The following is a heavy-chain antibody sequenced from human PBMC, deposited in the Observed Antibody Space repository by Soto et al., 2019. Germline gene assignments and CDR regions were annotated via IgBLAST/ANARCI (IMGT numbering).Heavy chain of an antibody. CDR1: GFSLSNAKVG. J-gene: IGHJ4*02. CDR2: IFSDDEK. V-gene: IGHV2-26*01. Sequence: QVTLKESGPVLVKPTETLTLTCTVSGFSLSNAKVGVIWIRQPPGKALEWLAHIFSDDEKSSNPSLKRKVTISKDTSESQVVLTMTNMDPVDTATYYCARIYHPELGLYYFDFWGQGALVTVSS. CDR3: ARIYHPELGLYYFDF. D-gene: IGHD1-7*01.